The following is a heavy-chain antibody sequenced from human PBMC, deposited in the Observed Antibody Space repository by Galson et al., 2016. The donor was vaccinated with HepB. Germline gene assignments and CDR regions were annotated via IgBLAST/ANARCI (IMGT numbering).Heavy chain of an antibody. CDR1: GDTFGGPW. CDR3: ARAPGTNNWFDT. Sequence: QSGAEVKKPGESLKISCKDSGDTFGGPWIAWVRQMPEKGLEWMGIIYPGDSDTKYSPSFQGHVTISADKSTRTAYLQWSSLKASDTAKYYCARAPGTNNWFDTWGQGTQVTVSS. J-gene: IGHJ5*02. CDR2: IYPGDSDT. V-gene: IGHV5-51*01.